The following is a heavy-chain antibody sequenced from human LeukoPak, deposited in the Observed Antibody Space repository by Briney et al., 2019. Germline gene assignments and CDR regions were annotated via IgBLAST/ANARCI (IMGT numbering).Heavy chain of an antibody. V-gene: IGHV3-30*18. Sequence: GTSLRLSCAVSGFTISSHGMHWVRQAPGKGPEWVAMIAYHGNTEYYGDSVKGRFTISRDNSKNTLYLQMSSLRAEDTAVYYCAKGTGLVWYPFDYWGQGTLVTVSS. J-gene: IGHJ4*02. CDR2: IAYHGNTE. CDR3: AKGTGLVWYPFDY. CDR1: GFTISSHG. D-gene: IGHD3-16*01.